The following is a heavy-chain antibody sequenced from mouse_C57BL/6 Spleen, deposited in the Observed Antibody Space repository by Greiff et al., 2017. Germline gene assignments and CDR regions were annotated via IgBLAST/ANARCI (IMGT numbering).Heavy chain of an antibody. V-gene: IGHV1-52*01. CDR3: ARGNYDGYYVAY. D-gene: IGHD2-3*01. CDR2: IDPSDSET. Sequence: QVQLQQPGAELVRPGSSVKLSCKASGYTFTSYWMHWVKQRPIQGLEWIGNIDPSDSETHYNQKFKDKATLTVDKSSSTAYMQLSSLTSEDSAVYYCARGNYDGYYVAYWGQGTTLTVSS. J-gene: IGHJ2*01. CDR1: GYTFTSYW.